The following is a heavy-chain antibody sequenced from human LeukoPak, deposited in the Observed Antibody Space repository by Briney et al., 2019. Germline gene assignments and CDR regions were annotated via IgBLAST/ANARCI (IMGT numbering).Heavy chain of an antibody. J-gene: IGHJ4*02. Sequence: PGGSLRLSCAASGFTFSSYWMTWVRQAPGKGLEWVANIRQDGGVKYYMDSAKGRFILSRDNAKSSLYLQMNSLRVEDTAMYFCARTVVVVVGASDYFDYWGQGTLVTVSS. CDR3: ARTVVVVVGASDYFDY. D-gene: IGHD2-2*01. CDR2: IRQDGGVK. CDR1: GFTFSSYW. V-gene: IGHV3-7*03.